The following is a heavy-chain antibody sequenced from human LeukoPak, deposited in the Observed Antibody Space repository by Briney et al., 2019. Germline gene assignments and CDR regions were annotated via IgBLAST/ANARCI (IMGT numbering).Heavy chain of an antibody. J-gene: IGHJ4*02. CDR2: INPSGGST. D-gene: IGHD6-13*01. CDR1: VYTYTSYH. Sequence: SVKVSCKASVYTYTSYHMHWVRQAPGQGLEWMGRINPSGGSTSYAQRFQGRVTMTRDSSTSKDYMELSSLRSEDTAVYYCARGGSSWYMYYWGQGTLVTVSS. CDR3: ARGGSSWYMYY. V-gene: IGHV1-46*01.